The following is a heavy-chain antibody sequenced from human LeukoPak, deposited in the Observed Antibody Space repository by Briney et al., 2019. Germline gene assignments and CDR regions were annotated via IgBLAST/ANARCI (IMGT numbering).Heavy chain of an antibody. D-gene: IGHD7-27*01. CDR3: ARDAGVGKDAFDI. V-gene: IGHV4-59*01. CDR1: GGSISSYY. CDR2: IYYSGST. Sequence: SETLSLTCTVSGGSISSYYWSWIRQPPGKGLEWIGYIYYSGSTNYNPSLKSRVTISVDTSKNQFSLKLSSVTAADTAVYYCARDAGVGKDAFDILGQGTMVTVSS. J-gene: IGHJ3*02.